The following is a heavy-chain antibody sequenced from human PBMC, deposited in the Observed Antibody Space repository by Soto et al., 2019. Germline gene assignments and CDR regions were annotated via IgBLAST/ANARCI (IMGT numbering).Heavy chain of an antibody. CDR3: GRCDPTTITYFDY. CDR1: GYTFTGYY. J-gene: IGHJ4*02. Sequence: ASVKVSCKASGYTFTGYYMHWVRQAPGQGLEWMGWINPNSGGTNYAQKFQGWVTMTRDTSISTAYMELSRLRSDDTAVYYCGRCDPTTITYFDYWGQGTLVTVSS. CDR2: INPNSGGT. D-gene: IGHD4-4*01. V-gene: IGHV1-2*04.